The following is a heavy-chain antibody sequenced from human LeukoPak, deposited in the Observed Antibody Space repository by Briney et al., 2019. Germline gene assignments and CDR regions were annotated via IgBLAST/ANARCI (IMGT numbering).Heavy chain of an antibody. CDR2: LYSGGTT. J-gene: IGHJ4*02. V-gene: IGHV3-53*01. CDR3: ARGGVTLIVPIF. Sequence: PGGSLRLSCAASGFTVSSSYMSWVRQAPGKGLEWVSMLYSGGTTYYADSVKGRFTISRDNSKNTLYLQMNSLRAEDTAVYYCARGGVTLIVPIFWGQGTLVTVSS. D-gene: IGHD3-22*01. CDR1: GFTVSSSY.